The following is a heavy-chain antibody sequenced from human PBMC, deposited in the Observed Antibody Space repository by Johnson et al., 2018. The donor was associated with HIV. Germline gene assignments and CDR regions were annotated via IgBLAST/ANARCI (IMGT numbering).Heavy chain of an antibody. V-gene: IGHV3-33*06. J-gene: IGHJ3*01. Sequence: QVQLVESGGGVVQPGRSLRLSCAASGFNFNTYGMHWVRQAPGKGLEWVALIWYDGSEKDYADSVKGRFTISRDNSKNTLLLQMNSLRADDTAVYYCAQDSPIPIFGVVTSPYGFDVWGQGTMVTVSS. D-gene: IGHD3-3*01. CDR3: AQDSPIPIFGVVTSPYGFDV. CDR1: GFNFNTYG. CDR2: IWYDGSEK.